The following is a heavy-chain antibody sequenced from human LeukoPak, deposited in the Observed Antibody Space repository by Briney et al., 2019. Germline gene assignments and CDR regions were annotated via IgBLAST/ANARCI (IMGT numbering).Heavy chain of an antibody. D-gene: IGHD5-18*01. J-gene: IGHJ4*02. V-gene: IGHV3-23*01. CDR2: ISGSGGST. CDR1: GFTFSNSAISYA. Sequence: GGSLRLSCAASGFTFSNSAISYAMSWVRQAPGKGLEWVSVISGSGGSTYYADSVKGRFTISRDNSKNTLYLQMSSLRAEDTAVYFCAKSAAAMVTYYFDYWGQGTLVTVSS. CDR3: AKSAAAMVTYYFDY.